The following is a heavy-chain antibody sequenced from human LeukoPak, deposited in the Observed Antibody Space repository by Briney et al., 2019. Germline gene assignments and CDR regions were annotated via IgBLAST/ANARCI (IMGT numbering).Heavy chain of an antibody. CDR2: INHSGST. D-gene: IGHD2-8*02. CDR3: ARGGRRGVF. V-gene: IGHV4-34*01. CDR1: GGSLSGYY. J-gene: IGHJ4*02. Sequence: SETLSLTCAVYGGSLSGYYWSWIRQPPGKGLEWIGEINHSGSTNYNPSLKSRVTISVDTSKNQFSLKLSSVTAADTAVYYCARGGRRGVFWGQGTLVTVSS.